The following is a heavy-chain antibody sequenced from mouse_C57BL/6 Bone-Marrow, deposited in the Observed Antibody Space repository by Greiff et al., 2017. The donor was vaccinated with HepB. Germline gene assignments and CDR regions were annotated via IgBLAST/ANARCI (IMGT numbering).Heavy chain of an antibody. V-gene: IGHV1-19*01. CDR3: ARLGWPFY. D-gene: IGHD1-1*02. CDR1: GYTFTDYY. J-gene: IGHJ2*01. CDR2: INPYNGGT. Sequence: VQLQQSGPVLVKPGASVKMSCKASGYTFTDYYMNWVKQSHGKSLEWIGVINPYNGGTSYNQKFKSKATLTVDKPSSTAYMQLSSLTSEDSAVYYCARLGWPFYWGQGTTLTVSS.